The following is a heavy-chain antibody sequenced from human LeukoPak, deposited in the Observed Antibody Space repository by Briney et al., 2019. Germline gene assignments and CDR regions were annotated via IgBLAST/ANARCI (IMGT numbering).Heavy chain of an antibody. J-gene: IGHJ4*02. V-gene: IGHV4-34*01. D-gene: IGHD4-11*01. CDR1: GGSFSGYY. Sequence: SETLSLTCAVYGGSFSGYYWSWIRQPPGKGLEWIGEINHSGSTNYNPSLKSRVTISVDTSKNQFSLKLSSVTAADTAVYYCARVVTTFDFDYWGQGTLVTVPS. CDR2: INHSGST. CDR3: ARVVTTFDFDY.